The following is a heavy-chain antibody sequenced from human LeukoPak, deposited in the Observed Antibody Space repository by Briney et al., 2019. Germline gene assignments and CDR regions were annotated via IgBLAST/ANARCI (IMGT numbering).Heavy chain of an antibody. CDR2: ISSSSTYI. CDR1: GFTFSRYT. J-gene: IGHJ4*02. Sequence: GGSQRLSCAASGFTFSRYTMNWVRQAPGKRLEWVSSISSSSTYIYYADAVKGRFTISRDNAKNSLYLQMNSLRAEDTAVYYCARDGYSSSFFDYWGQGTLVTVSS. CDR3: ARDGYSSSFFDY. D-gene: IGHD6-13*01. V-gene: IGHV3-21*01.